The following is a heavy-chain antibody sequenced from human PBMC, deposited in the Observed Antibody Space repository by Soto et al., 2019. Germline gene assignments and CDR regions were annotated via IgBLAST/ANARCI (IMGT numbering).Heavy chain of an antibody. V-gene: IGHV3-23*01. J-gene: IGHJ5*01. CDR1: GFMFGSYA. D-gene: IGHD6-19*01. Sequence: EVQLLESGGGLVQPGGSLRLSCATSGFMFGSYAMNWVRQAPGKGLEWVSVISGGGSTTNYADSVRGRFTTSRDSSTDTVYLQMYSLRVKDTAVYYCAKARKYSSPYDSWGQGTLVTVSS. CDR2: ISGGGSTT. CDR3: AKARKYSSPYDS.